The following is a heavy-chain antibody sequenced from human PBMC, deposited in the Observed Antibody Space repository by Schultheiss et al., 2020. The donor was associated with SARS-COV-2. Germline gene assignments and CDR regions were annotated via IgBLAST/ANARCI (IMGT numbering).Heavy chain of an antibody. J-gene: IGHJ4*02. D-gene: IGHD2-2*01. CDR1: GFSFSDYY. V-gene: IGHV3-33*08. Sequence: GGSLRLSCAVSGFSFSDYYMSWIRQAPGKGLEWVAVIWYDGSTKYYADSVKGRFTISRDNSKKTLFLQMDSLRPEDTAVYYCARDLAHCTSSSCYGVLIDYWGQGTLVTVSS. CDR3: ARDLAHCTSSSCYGVLIDY. CDR2: IWYDGSTK.